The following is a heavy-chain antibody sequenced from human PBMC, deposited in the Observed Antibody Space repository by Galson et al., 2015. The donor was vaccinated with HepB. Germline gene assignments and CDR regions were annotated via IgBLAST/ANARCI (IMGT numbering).Heavy chain of an antibody. CDR2: ISSSSSFI. Sequence: SLRLSCAASGLTFSTSSMNWVRQAPGKGLEWVSSISSSSSFIYHADSVKGRFTISRDNAKSSLYLQMNSLRLEDTAVYYCVRDVAPGYYFDYWGRGTLVTVSS. J-gene: IGHJ4*02. D-gene: IGHD6-25*01. V-gene: IGHV3-21*06. CDR3: VRDVAPGYYFDY. CDR1: GLTFSTSS.